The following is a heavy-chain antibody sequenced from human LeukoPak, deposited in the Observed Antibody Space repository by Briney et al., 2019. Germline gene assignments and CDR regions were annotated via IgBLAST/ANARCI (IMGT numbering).Heavy chain of an antibody. J-gene: IGHJ4*02. V-gene: IGHV3-30*04. Sequence: GRSLRLSCAAPGFTFSSYAMHWVGQAPGKALEWGAFISYDGSNKYYADSVKGRFTISRDNSKNTLYLQRNSLRAEDTAVYYCARDSSAAGIGDFDYWGQGTLVTVSS. CDR1: GFTFSSYA. CDR3: ARDSSAAGIGDFDY. CDR2: ISYDGSNK. D-gene: IGHD6-13*01.